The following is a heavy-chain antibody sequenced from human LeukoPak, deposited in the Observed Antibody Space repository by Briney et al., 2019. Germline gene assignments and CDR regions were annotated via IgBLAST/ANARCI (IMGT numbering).Heavy chain of an antibody. J-gene: IGHJ4*02. Sequence: GRSLRLSCAASGFTFSSYAMHWVRQAPGKGLEWVAVISYDGSNEYYADSVKGRFTISRDNSKNTLYLQMNSLRAEDTAVYYCARDWGFDYWGQGTLVTVSS. V-gene: IGHV3-30*01. CDR1: GFTFSSYA. CDR3: ARDWGFDY. D-gene: IGHD3-16*01. CDR2: ISYDGSNE.